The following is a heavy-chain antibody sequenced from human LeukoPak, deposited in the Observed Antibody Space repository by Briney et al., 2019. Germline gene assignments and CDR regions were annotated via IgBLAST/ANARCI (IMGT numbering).Heavy chain of an antibody. CDR1: GYSFTTYW. D-gene: IGHD1-26*01. Sequence: GESLKISRKASGYSFTTYWIACVRQLPGKGLAWMGILYPGDSDTRCSPSFQGQVTISADKSISTAYLQWSSLKASDSAMYYCARRGSSPTLDYYYMDVWGKGTTVTVSS. CDR3: ARRGSSPTLDYYYMDV. V-gene: IGHV5-51*01. CDR2: LYPGDSDT. J-gene: IGHJ6*03.